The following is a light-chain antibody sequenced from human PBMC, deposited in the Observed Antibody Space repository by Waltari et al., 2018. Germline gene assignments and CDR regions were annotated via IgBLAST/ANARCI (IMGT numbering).Light chain of an antibody. V-gene: IGKV2-30*02. J-gene: IGKJ1*01. CDR3: MQGTHWPWT. Sequence: DVVMTEYPLTLPVTSGQPASISCRSSQTLVHSDGNTYLNWFHQRPGQSPRRLIYKVSNRDSGVPDRFSGSGSGTDFTLKISRVEAEDVGLYYCMQGTHWPWTFGQGTKVE. CDR1: QTLVHSDGNTY. CDR2: KVS.